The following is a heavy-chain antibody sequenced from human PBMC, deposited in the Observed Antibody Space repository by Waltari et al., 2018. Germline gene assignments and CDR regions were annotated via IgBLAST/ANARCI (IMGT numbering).Heavy chain of an antibody. V-gene: IGHV3-53*04. Sequence: EVQLVESGGGLVQPGGSLTLSCAASGVTVSNHYMAWVRLPPGKGLEWVSIIERGGTTYYADSVKGRFTISRDSSKNTVFLQMNSLRPEDTAQYYCARDSGPWGGPGTLVTVSS. D-gene: IGHD1-26*01. CDR3: ARDSGPW. CDR1: GVTVSNHY. J-gene: IGHJ4*02. CDR2: IERGGTT.